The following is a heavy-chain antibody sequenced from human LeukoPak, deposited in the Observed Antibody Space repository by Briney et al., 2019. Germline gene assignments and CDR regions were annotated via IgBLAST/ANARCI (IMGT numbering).Heavy chain of an antibody. CDR1: GGSFSGYY. CDR3: ARDRGIAVAGTDFDY. D-gene: IGHD6-19*01. V-gene: IGHV4-34*01. CDR2: INHSGST. Sequence: PSETLSLTCAVYGGSFSGYYWSWIRQPPGKGLEWIGEINHSGSTNYNPSLKSRVTISVDTSKSQFSLKLSSVTAADTAVYYCARDRGIAVAGTDFDYWGQGTLVTVSS. J-gene: IGHJ4*02.